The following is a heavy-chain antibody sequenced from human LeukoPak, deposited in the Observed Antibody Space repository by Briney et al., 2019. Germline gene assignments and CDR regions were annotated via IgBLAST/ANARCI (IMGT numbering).Heavy chain of an antibody. CDR1: GYTFISYG. CDR2: ISAYNGNT. Sequence: ASVKVSCKASGYTFISYGISWVRQAPGQGLEWMGWISAYNGNTNYAQKLQGRVTMTTDTSTSTAYMELRSLRSDDTAVYYCARVGISITIFGVVPNWFDPWGQGTLVTVSS. D-gene: IGHD3-3*01. CDR3: ARVGISITIFGVVPNWFDP. J-gene: IGHJ5*02. V-gene: IGHV1-18*01.